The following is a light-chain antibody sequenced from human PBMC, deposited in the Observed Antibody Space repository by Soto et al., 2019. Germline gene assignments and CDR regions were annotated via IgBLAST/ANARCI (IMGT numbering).Light chain of an antibody. CDR2: AAS. J-gene: IGKJ1*01. CDR3: QQSFSTSRT. V-gene: IGKV1-39*01. Sequence: DIQMTQSPSSLSASVGDRVTITCRASQSISGFLSWYQQKPGKAPKLMIYAASSLQSGVPSRFSGTGSGTEFTLTISSLQPEDVATYYCQQSFSTSRTFGQGTKVEVK. CDR1: QSISGF.